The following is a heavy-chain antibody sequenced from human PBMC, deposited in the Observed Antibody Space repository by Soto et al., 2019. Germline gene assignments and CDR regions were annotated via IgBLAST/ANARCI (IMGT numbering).Heavy chain of an antibody. V-gene: IGHV1-2*02. J-gene: IGHJ6*02. CDR1: GYTFTGYY. CDR2: INPNSGGT. Sequence: GASVNVSCKASGYTFTGYYIHWVRQAPGQGLEWMGWINPNSGGTNYAQKFQGRVTMTRDTSISTAYMELSRLRSDDTAVYYCARTTMVRGVSPCYYGMDVWGQGTTVTVSS. CDR3: ARTTMVRGVSPCYYGMDV. D-gene: IGHD3-10*01.